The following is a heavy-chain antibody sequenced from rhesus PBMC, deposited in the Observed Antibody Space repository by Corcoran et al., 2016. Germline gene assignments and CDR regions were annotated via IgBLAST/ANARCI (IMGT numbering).Heavy chain of an antibody. V-gene: IGHV1-70*01. D-gene: IGHD4-23*01. Sequence: QEQLVQSGAEVKKPGASVKVSCKASGYIFTSNVISWLRQAPGQGYEWMGGIHPGYGSTSYAQKFQGRVTITAYMSTSTVYMELSSLRSEDMAVYYCAADRNTYIDYWGQGVLVTVSS. CDR1: GYIFTSNV. CDR3: AADRNTYIDY. CDR2: IHPGYGST. J-gene: IGHJ4*01.